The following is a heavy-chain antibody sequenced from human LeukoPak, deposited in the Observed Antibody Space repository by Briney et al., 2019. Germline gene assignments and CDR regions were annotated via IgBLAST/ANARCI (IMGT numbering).Heavy chain of an antibody. D-gene: IGHD1-7*01. CDR2: ISYDGSNK. CDR3: ARKAGITGTSYYMDV. V-gene: IGHV3-30*04. CDR1: GFTFSSYA. J-gene: IGHJ6*03. Sequence: GGSLRLSCAASGFTFSSYAMHWVRQAPGKGLEWVAVISYDGSNKYYADSVKGRFTISRDNSKNTLYLQMNSLRAEDTAVYYCARKAGITGTSYYMDVWGKGTTVTVSS.